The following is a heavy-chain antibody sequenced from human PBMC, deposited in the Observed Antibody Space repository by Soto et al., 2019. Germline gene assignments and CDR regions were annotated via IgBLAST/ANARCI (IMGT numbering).Heavy chain of an antibody. V-gene: IGHV4-4*07. J-gene: IGHJ6*02. CDR2: IDASGNS. D-gene: IGHD6-13*01. CDR3: ARYSSNWFQTEGMDV. Sequence: PSETLSLTCTVSGDSISSYYWNWSRQPAGKGLEWIGRIDASGNSNYNPSLKSRVTMSVDTSKKQFSLKVTSVTAADTAVYYCARYSSNWFQTEGMDVWGQGTTVTVSS. CDR1: GDSISSYY.